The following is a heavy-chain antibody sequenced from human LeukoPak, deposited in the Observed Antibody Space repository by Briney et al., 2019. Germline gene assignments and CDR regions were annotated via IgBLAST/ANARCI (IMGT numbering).Heavy chain of an antibody. D-gene: IGHD2-15*01. CDR3: ARDRGGSYSAIDY. CDR1: GFTFSSYS. CDR2: ISSSSITI. V-gene: IGHV3-48*04. Sequence: VQPGGSLRLSCAASGFTFSSYSLNWVRQAPGKGLGWVSFISSSSITIYYADSVKGRFTISRDNAEKSLYLQMNSLRAEDTAVYYCARDRGGSYSAIDYWGQGTLVTVSS. J-gene: IGHJ4*02.